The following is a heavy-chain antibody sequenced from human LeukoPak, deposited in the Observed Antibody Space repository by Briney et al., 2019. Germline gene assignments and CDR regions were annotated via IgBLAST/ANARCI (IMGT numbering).Heavy chain of an antibody. J-gene: IGHJ4*02. D-gene: IGHD1-26*01. V-gene: IGHV3-7*01. CDR1: GFTFSRSW. CDR2: IKQDGSEK. Sequence: GGSLRLSCVVSGFTFSRSWMSWVRQAPGKGLEWVAKIKQDGSEKNYVDSVKGLFTISRDNAKNSLYLQMNSLRAEDTAVYYCARDPKWELQRIFDYWGQGTLVTVSS. CDR3: ARDPKWELQRIFDY.